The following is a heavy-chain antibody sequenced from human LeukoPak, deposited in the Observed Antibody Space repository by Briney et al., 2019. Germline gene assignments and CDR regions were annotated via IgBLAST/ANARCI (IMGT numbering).Heavy chain of an antibody. Sequence: GGSLRLSCAASGFSFSTSWMSWVRQAPGKGLEWVGRIKSKTDGGTTDYAAPVKGRFTISRDDSKNTLYLQMNSLKTEDTAVYYCTTDNLAARPFGYYYYYMDVWGKGTTVTVSS. CDR3: TTDNLAARPFGYYYYYMDV. CDR2: IKSKTDGGTT. D-gene: IGHD6-6*01. CDR1: GFSFSTSW. V-gene: IGHV3-15*01. J-gene: IGHJ6*03.